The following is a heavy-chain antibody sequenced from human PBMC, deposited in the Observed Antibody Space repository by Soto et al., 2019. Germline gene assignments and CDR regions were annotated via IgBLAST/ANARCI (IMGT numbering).Heavy chain of an antibody. Sequence: PGESLKISCKGSGYRFTSYWIGWVRQMPGKGLEWMGIIYPGASDTRYSPSFQGQVTISADKSISTAYLQWSSLKASDTAMYYYARLGIAARPPSIIYYYGMDVWGQGATVTVSS. CDR3: ARLGIAARPPSIIYYYGMDV. CDR1: GYRFTSYW. J-gene: IGHJ6*02. V-gene: IGHV5-51*01. D-gene: IGHD6-6*01. CDR2: IYPGASDT.